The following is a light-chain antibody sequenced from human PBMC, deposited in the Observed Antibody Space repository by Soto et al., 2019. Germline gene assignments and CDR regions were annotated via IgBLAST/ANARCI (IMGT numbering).Light chain of an antibody. CDR3: QQLNSYPIT. V-gene: IGKV1-9*01. Sequence: DIQLTQSRSFLSASVGDRVTITCRASQGINNYLGWYQQKPGKAPKLLIYAASTLQSGVPSRFSGSGSGTEFTLTISSLQPEDFATYYCQQLNSYPITFGPGTKVDI. CDR2: AAS. CDR1: QGINNY. J-gene: IGKJ3*01.